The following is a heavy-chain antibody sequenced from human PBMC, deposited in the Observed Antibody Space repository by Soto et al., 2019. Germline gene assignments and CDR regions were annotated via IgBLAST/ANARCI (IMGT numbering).Heavy chain of an antibody. Sequence: GGSLRLSXTASGFTFSDYAMTWVRQAPGKGLEWVSTISGGSSVTYYGDSVKGRFTISRDNAKKTLFLQLNRLSAEDTATYYCAKVLSKNYYYPFDFWGQGTQVTVSS. CDR1: GFTFSDYA. V-gene: IGHV3-23*01. CDR2: ISGGSSVT. CDR3: AKVLSKNYYYPFDF. J-gene: IGHJ4*02. D-gene: IGHD3-10*01.